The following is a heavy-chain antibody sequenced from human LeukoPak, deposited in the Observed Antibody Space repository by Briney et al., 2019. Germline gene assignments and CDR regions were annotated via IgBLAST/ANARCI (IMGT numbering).Heavy chain of an antibody. J-gene: IGHJ4*02. CDR3: ARMTPTPMVSAFDY. V-gene: IGHV4-4*07. Sequence: SETLSLTCNVSGGSISNDYWSWIRQSAGKGLEWIGRIFGTGSTTYNPSFKGRATMSVDTSKNQFSLRLSSVTAADTAVYYCARMTPTPMVSAFDYWGQGTLVTVSS. CDR2: IFGTGST. CDR1: GGSISNDY. D-gene: IGHD4/OR15-4a*01.